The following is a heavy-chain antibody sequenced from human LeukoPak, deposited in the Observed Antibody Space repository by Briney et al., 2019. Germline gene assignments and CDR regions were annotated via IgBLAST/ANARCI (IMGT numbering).Heavy chain of an antibody. Sequence: SETLSLTCAVYGGSFSGYYWSWIRQPPGKGLEWIGEINHSGSTNYDPSLKSRVTISVDTSKNQFSLKLSSVTAADTAVYYCARSRARYCSSTSCLALDYWGQGTLVTVSS. J-gene: IGHJ4*02. CDR1: GGSFSGYY. CDR2: INHSGST. D-gene: IGHD2-2*01. CDR3: ARSRARYCSSTSCLALDY. V-gene: IGHV4-34*01.